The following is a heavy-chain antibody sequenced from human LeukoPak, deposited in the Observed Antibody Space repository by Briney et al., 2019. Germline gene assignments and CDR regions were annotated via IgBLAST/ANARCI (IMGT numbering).Heavy chain of an antibody. Sequence: RASVKVSCKASGGTFSSYAISWVRQAPGQGLEWMGRIIPIFGTANYAQKFQGRVTITADKSTSTAYMELSSLRSEDTAVYYCAQDYYDSSGSGGDYYYYYMDVWGKGTTVTVSS. CDR3: AQDYYDSSGSGGDYYYYYMDV. CDR1: GGTFSSYA. V-gene: IGHV1-69*06. CDR2: IIPIFGTA. J-gene: IGHJ6*03. D-gene: IGHD3-22*01.